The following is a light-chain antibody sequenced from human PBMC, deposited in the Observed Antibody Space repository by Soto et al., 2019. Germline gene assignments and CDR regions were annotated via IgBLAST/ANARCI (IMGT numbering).Light chain of an antibody. Sequence: QYVLTQSPSASASLGASVKLTCTLSSTNSSYAIAWHQQQPEKGPRYLMKLNSDGSHSKGDGIPDRFSGSSSGAERYLTISSLQSEDEADYYCQTWGTGIHYVFGTGTKVTVL. CDR3: QTWGTGIHYV. V-gene: IGLV4-69*01. CDR2: LNSDGSH. J-gene: IGLJ1*01. CDR1: STNSSYA.